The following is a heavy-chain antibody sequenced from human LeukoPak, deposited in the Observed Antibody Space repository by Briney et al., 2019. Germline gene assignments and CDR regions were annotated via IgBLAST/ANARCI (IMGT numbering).Heavy chain of an antibody. D-gene: IGHD3-10*01. CDR2: IIPILGIA. CDR1: GGTFSSYA. V-gene: IGHV1-69*04. CDR3: ARDHMETYYYGSGSYPDY. J-gene: IGHJ4*02. Sequence: SVKVSCKASGGTFSSYAISWVRQAPGQGLEWMGRIIPILGIANYAQKLQGRVTMTTDTSTSTAYMELRSLRSDDTAVYYCARDHMETYYYGSGSYPDYWGQGTLVTVSS.